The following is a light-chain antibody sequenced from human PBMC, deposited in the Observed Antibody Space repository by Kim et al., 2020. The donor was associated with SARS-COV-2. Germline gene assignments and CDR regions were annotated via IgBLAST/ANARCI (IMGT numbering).Light chain of an antibody. V-gene: IGKV3-11*01. CDR3: QQRGN. Sequence: AALSLSPGERATPSGGAGQGVATYLARYQQNPGQAPRLLVYDASKGATGIPARFRGSGSGTEFTLTIGTLEPEDSAVYYCQQRGNFGQGTRLEIK. J-gene: IGKJ5*01. CDR1: QGVATY. CDR2: DAS.